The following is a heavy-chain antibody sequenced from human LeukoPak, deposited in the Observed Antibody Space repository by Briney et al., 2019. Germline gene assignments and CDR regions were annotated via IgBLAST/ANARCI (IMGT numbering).Heavy chain of an antibody. V-gene: IGHV4-39*07. CDR3: ARDGLWIQNAFDI. Sequence: PSETLSLTCTVSGGSISSSSYYWGWIRQPPGKGLEWIVCIHYSGSTYYNPSLKSRVTISVDTSKNQFSLKLNSVTAADTAVYYCARDGLWIQNAFDIWGQGTMVTVSS. D-gene: IGHD5-18*01. CDR1: GGSISSSSYY. J-gene: IGHJ3*02. CDR2: IHYSGST.